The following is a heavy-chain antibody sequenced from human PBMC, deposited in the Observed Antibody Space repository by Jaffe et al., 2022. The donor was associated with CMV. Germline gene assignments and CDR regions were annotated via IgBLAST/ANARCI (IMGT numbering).Heavy chain of an antibody. J-gene: IGHJ6*03. Sequence: QVQLVQSGAEVKKPGASVKVSCKASGYTFTSYYMHWVRQAPGQGLEWMGIINPSGGSTSYAQKFQGRVTMTRDTSTSTVYMELSSLRSEDTAVYYCASSSDFWSGFYYYYYMDVWGKGTTVTVSS. D-gene: IGHD3-3*01. CDR3: ASSSDFWSGFYYYYYMDV. CDR2: INPSGGST. V-gene: IGHV1-46*01. CDR1: GYTFTSYY.